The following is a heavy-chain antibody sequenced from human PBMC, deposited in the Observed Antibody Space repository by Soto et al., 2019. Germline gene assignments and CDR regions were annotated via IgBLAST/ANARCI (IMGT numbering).Heavy chain of an antibody. V-gene: IGHV4-30-4*08. Sequence: SETLSLTCSVSGDSISNSGNYWGWIRRPPGKGLEWIGYIYYSGSTYYNPSLKSRVTISVDTSKNQFSLKLSSVTAADTAVYYCAREVPDVSSWYWFDPWGQGTLVTVSS. CDR2: IYYSGST. CDR1: GDSISNSGNY. J-gene: IGHJ5*02. CDR3: AREVPDVSSWYWFDP. D-gene: IGHD6-13*01.